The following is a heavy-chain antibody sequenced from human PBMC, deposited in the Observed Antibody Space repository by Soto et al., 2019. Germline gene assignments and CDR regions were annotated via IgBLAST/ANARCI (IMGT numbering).Heavy chain of an antibody. CDR3: AKDRDLDIVVVPAANDY. J-gene: IGHJ4*02. CDR1: GFSFSSYA. V-gene: IGHV3-23*01. Sequence: PGGSLRLSCAASGFSFSSYAMSWVRQAPGKGLEWVSAISGSGGSTCYADSVKGRFTISRDNSKNTLYLQMNSLRAEDTAVYYCAKDRDLDIVVVPAANDYWGQGTLVTVSS. CDR2: ISGSGGST. D-gene: IGHD2-2*01.